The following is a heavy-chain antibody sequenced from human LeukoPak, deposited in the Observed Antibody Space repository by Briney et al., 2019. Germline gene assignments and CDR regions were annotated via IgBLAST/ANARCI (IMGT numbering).Heavy chain of an antibody. CDR3: AILLGYCSGGSCYSGRDY. CDR1: GGSISSSSYY. CDR2: IYYSGGT. J-gene: IGHJ4*02. Sequence: SETLSLTCTVSGGSISSSSYYWGWIRQPPGKGLEWIGSIYYSGGTYYNPSLKSRVTISVDTSKNQFSLKLSSVTAADTAVYYCAILLGYCSGGSCYSGRDYWGQGTLVTVSS. V-gene: IGHV4-39*01. D-gene: IGHD2-15*01.